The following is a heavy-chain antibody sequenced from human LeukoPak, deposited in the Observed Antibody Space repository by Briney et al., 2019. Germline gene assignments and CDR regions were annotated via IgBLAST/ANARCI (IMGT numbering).Heavy chain of an antibody. J-gene: IGHJ4*02. CDR2: IYYSGST. V-gene: IGHV4-59*11. CDR3: ARGRFRVAGTYYFDY. D-gene: IGHD6-19*01. Sequence: SETLSLTCTVSGGSISSHYWSWIRQPPGKGLEWIGYIYYSGSTNYNPPLKSRVTISVDTSKNQFSLKLSSVTAADTAVYYCARGRFRVAGTYYFDYWGQGTLVTVSS. CDR1: GGSISSHY.